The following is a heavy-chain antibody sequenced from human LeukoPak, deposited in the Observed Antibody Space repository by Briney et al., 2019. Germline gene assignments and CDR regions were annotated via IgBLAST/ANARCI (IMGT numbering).Heavy chain of an antibody. D-gene: IGHD4-17*01. CDR3: ARDAGDYAGIDAFDI. Sequence: ASVKVSCKASGYTFSSYYMHWVRQAPGQGLEWMGWINTNTGNPTYAQGFTGRFVFSLDTSVSTAYLQISSLKAEDTAVYYCARDAGDYAGIDAFDIWGQGTMVTVSS. J-gene: IGHJ3*02. CDR1: GYTFSSYY. CDR2: INTNTGNP. V-gene: IGHV7-4-1*02.